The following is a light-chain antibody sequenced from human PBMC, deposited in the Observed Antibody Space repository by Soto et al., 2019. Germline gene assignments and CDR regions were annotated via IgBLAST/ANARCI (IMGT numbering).Light chain of an antibody. J-gene: IGKJ1*01. CDR1: QSVITY. CDR2: DAA. V-gene: IGKV3-11*01. CDR3: QQHNYWPRT. Sequence: EIVLTQSPATLSLSPGEIATLSCRASQSVITYLAFYQQKPGQAPRLLIYDAANRATGIPARFSGSGSGTEFTLTISSLQSEDFAVYYCQQHNYWPRTFGQGTKVDI.